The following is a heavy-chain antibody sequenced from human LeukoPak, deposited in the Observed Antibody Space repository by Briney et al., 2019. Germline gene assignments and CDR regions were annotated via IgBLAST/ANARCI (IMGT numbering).Heavy chain of an antibody. CDR3: ARAPLYYYDSSGYFPPLFDY. D-gene: IGHD3-22*01. CDR1: GGSISSGSYY. CDR2: IYASGST. Sequence: SQTLSPTCTVSGGSISSGSYYWSWIRQPAGKGLEWIGRIYASGSTNYNPSRKCRVTISVDTSKNQFSLKLSSVTAADPAVYYCARAPLYYYDSSGYFPPLFDYWGQGTLVTVSS. V-gene: IGHV4-61*02. J-gene: IGHJ4*02.